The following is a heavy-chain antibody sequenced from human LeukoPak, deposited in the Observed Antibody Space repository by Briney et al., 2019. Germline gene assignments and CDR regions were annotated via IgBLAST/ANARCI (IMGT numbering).Heavy chain of an antibody. J-gene: IGHJ4*02. CDR2: IYYSGST. V-gene: IGHV4-31*11. CDR3: ARVDVTIFGVVGPFDY. Sequence: SETLSLTCAVSGGSISSGGYYWSWIRQHPGKGLEWIGYIYYSGSTYYNPSLKSRVTISVDTSKNQFSLKLSSVTAADTAVYYCARVDVTIFGVVGPFDYWGQGTLVTVSS. D-gene: IGHD3-3*01. CDR1: GGSISSGGYY.